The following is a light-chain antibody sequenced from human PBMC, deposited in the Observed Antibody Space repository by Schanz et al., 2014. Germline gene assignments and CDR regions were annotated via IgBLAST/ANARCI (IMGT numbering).Light chain of an antibody. J-gene: IGKJ1*01. Sequence: EIVLTQSPGTLSLSPGERATLSCRASQSVSSSYLVWYQQKPGQAPRLLIYGASSRATGVPARFSGSGTGTDFTLTISSLQAEDVAAYYCQQYNTSSRTFGQGTKVEIK. CDR1: QSVSSSY. V-gene: IGKV3-20*01. CDR3: QQYNTSSRT. CDR2: GAS.